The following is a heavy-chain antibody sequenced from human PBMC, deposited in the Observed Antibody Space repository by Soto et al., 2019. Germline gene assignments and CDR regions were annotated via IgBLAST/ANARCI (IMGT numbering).Heavy chain of an antibody. CDR3: AIQGKFANFFDY. Sequence: EVQLLESGGGLVQPGGSLRLSCAASGFTFSTYAMSWVRQAPGKGLEWVSAITGSGGSTYYADSVKGRFTISRDNSKNTLYLQMNSLRAEDTAVYYCAIQGKFANFFDYWGQGTLVTVSS. V-gene: IGHV3-23*01. CDR2: ITGSGGST. J-gene: IGHJ4*02. CDR1: GFTFSTYA. D-gene: IGHD1-1*01.